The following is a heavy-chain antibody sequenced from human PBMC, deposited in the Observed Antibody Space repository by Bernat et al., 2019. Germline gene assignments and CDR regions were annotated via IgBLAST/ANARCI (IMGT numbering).Heavy chain of an antibody. V-gene: IGHV4-34*01. D-gene: IGHD2-15*01. CDR1: GGSFSGYY. CDR3: ARGPLLLYNWFDP. Sequence: QVQLQQWGAGLLKPSETLSLTCAVYGGSFSGYYWSWIRQPPGKGLEWIGYIYYSGSTYYNPSLKSLVTISVDTSKNQFSLKLSSVTAADTAVYYCARGPLLLYNWFDPWGQGTLVTVSS. CDR2: IYYSGST. J-gene: IGHJ5*02.